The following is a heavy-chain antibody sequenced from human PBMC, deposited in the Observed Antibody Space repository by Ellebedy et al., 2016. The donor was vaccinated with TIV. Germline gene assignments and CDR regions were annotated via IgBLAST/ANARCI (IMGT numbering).Heavy chain of an antibody. J-gene: IGHJ4*02. Sequence: GESLKISXAASGFTFSSYGMHWVRQAPGKGLEWVAVIWYDGSNKYYADSVKGRFTISRDNSKNTLYLQMNSLRAEDTAVYYCTRENVGYSSGWHDFDYWGQGTLVTVSS. CDR2: IWYDGSNK. D-gene: IGHD6-19*01. V-gene: IGHV3-33*01. CDR1: GFTFSSYG. CDR3: TRENVGYSSGWHDFDY.